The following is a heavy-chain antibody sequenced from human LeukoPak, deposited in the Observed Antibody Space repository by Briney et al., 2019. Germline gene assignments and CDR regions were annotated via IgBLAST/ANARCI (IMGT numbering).Heavy chain of an antibody. CDR2: ISYDGSYK. J-gene: IGHJ6*03. CDR3: ARGGEYCTNGVCYTAWYYYYYMDV. D-gene: IGHD2-8*01. Sequence: PGGSLRLSCAASGFTFSNFAMHWVRQAPGKGLEWVSVISYDGSYKYYADSVKGRFTISRDNAKNSLYLQMNSLRAEDKAVYYCARGGEYCTNGVCYTAWYYYYYMDVWGKGTTVTVSS. CDR1: GFTFSNFA. V-gene: IGHV3-30*04.